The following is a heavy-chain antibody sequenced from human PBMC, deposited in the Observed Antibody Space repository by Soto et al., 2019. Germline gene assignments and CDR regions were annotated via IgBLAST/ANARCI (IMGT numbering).Heavy chain of an antibody. CDR3: ARDHDSSWFAPFDA. CDR1: GFTFSSYA. V-gene: IGHV3-23*01. CDR2: ISSTDDST. D-gene: IGHD6-13*01. J-gene: IGHJ5*02. Sequence: PGGSLRLSCAGSGFTFSSYAMSWVRQAPGKGLEWVSSISSTDDSTHYADSVEGRFTISRDHSKNTLYLKMNSLRAEDTAVYYCARDHDSSWFAPFDAWGLGTLVTVSS.